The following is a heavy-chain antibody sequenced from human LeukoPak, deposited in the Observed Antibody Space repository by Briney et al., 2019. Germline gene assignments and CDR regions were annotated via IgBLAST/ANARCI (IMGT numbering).Heavy chain of an antibody. J-gene: IGHJ6*04. CDR2: IYYSGST. CDR1: GGSISSYY. V-gene: IGHV4-59*08. CDR3: ARVEGSTLTAMDA. Sequence: PSETLSLTCTVSGGSISSYYWSWIRQPPGKGLEWIGYIYYSGSTNYNPSLKSRVTISVDTSKNQFSLKLSSVTAADTAVYYCARVEGSTLTAMDAWGKGTTVTVSS. D-gene: IGHD3-9*01.